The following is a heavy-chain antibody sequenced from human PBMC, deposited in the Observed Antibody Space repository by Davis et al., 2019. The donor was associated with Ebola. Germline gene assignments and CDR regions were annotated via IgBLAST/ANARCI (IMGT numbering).Heavy chain of an antibody. CDR1: GFTFSSYS. V-gene: IGHV3-21*04. J-gene: IGHJ6*02. Sequence: GGSLRLSCAASGFTFSSYSMNWVRQAPGKGLEWVSSISSSSSYIYYADSVKGRFTISRDNSKNTLYLQMNSLRAEDTAVYYCAKDAFRGYYYYYGMDVWGQGTTVTVSS. D-gene: IGHD3-10*01. CDR2: ISSSSSYI. CDR3: AKDAFRGYYYYYGMDV.